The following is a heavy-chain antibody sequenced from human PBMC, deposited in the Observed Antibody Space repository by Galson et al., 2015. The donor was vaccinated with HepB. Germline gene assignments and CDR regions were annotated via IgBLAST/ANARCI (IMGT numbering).Heavy chain of an antibody. D-gene: IGHD3-22*01. Sequence: SLRLSCAASGFTFSSYSMNWVRQAPGKGLEWVSYISSSSSTIYYADSVKGRFTISRDNAKNSLYLQMNSLRDEDAAVYYCARDGKYYYDSSGYNDAFDIWGQGTMVTVSS. V-gene: IGHV3-48*02. J-gene: IGHJ3*02. CDR3: ARDGKYYYDSSGYNDAFDI. CDR2: ISSSSSTI. CDR1: GFTFSSYS.